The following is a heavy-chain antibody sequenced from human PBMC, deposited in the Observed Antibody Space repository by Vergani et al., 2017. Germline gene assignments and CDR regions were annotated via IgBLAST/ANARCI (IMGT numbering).Heavy chain of an antibody. CDR2: IIPILGIA. CDR1: GDTFSSYA. J-gene: IGHJ4*02. CDR3: AREDSSGYLFDY. D-gene: IGHD3-22*01. Sequence: QVQLVQSGAEVKKPGSSVKVSCKASGDTFSSYAISWVRQAPGQGLEWMGRIIPILGIANYAQKFQGRVTITADKSTSTAYMELSSLRSEDTAVYYCAREDSSGYLFDYWGQGTLVTVSS. V-gene: IGHV1-69*04.